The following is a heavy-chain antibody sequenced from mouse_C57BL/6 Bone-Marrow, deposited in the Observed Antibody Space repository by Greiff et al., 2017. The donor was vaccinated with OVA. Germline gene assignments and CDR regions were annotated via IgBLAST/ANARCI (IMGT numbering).Heavy chain of an antibody. D-gene: IGHD3-3*01. J-gene: IGHJ2*01. CDR2: ISYDGSN. Sequence: EVQRVESGPGLVKPSQSLSLTCSVTGYSITSGYYWNWIRQFPGNKLEWMGYISYDGSNNYNPSLKNRISITRDTSKNQFFLKLNSVTTEDTATYYCAREGDQFDYWGQGTTLTVSS. CDR3: AREGDQFDY. V-gene: IGHV3-6*01. CDR1: GYSITSGYY.